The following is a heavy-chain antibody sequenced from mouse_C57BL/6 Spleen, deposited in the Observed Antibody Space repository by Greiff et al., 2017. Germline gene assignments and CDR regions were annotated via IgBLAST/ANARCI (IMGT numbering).Heavy chain of an antibody. J-gene: IGHJ1*03. CDR3: TRDRAPYYGRSSGYFDV. Sequence: EVKLMESGEGLVKPGGSLKLSCAASGFTFSSYAMSWVRQTPEKRLEWVAYISSGGDYIYYADTVKGRFTISRDNARNTLYLQRSSLKSEDTAMYYCTRDRAPYYGRSSGYFDVWGTGTTVTVSS. CDR1: GFTFSSYA. D-gene: IGHD1-1*01. CDR2: ISSGGDYI. V-gene: IGHV5-9-1*02.